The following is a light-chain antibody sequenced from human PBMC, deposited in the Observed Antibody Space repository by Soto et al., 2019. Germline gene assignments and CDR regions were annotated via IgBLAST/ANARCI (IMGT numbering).Light chain of an antibody. CDR2: AAS. V-gene: IGKV1-12*01. Sequence: DIQMTQSPSSVSASVGDSVTITCRASQNIISWLAWYQQKPGRAPKLLIYAASILQSGVPSRFSDSGSGTDFTLTINSLQPEDFATYYCQQAYGFPVTFGQGTRLEIK. CDR1: QNIISW. J-gene: IGKJ5*01. CDR3: QQAYGFPVT.